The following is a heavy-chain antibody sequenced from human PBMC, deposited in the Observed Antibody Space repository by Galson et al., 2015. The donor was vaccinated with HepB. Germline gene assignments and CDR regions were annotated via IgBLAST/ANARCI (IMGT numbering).Heavy chain of an antibody. J-gene: IGHJ4*02. CDR3: ARDMYDILTGYSPGHFDN. CDR2: INPNSGGT. CDR1: GYTFTGYY. D-gene: IGHD3-9*01. Sequence: SVKVSCKAFGYTFTGYYMHWARQTPGQGLEWIGWINPNSGGTNYVQKFQGRVTMTTDTSISTAYMELSRLRSDDTAVYYCARDMYDILTGYSPGHFDNWGQGTLITVSS. V-gene: IGHV1-2*02.